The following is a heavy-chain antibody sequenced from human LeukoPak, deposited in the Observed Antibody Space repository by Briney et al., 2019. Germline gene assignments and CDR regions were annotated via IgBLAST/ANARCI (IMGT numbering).Heavy chain of an antibody. CDR3: AKVRNYEEAPLDY. Sequence: PSETLSLTCAVYGGSFSGYYWSWIRQPPGKGLEWIGEINHSGSTNYNPSLKSRVTISVDTSKNQFSLKLSSVTAADTAVYYCAKVRNYEEAPLDYWAREPWSPSPQ. D-gene: IGHD1-7*01. CDR1: GGSFSGYY. J-gene: IGHJ4*02. V-gene: IGHV4-34*01. CDR2: INHSGST.